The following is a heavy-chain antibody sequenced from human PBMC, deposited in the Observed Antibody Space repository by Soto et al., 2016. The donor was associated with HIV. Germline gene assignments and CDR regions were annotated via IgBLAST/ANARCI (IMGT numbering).Heavy chain of an antibody. D-gene: IGHD1-1*01. CDR2: INGDGSIT. Sequence: EVQLVESGGGLVQPGGSLRLSCAASGFTFSSYWMHWVRQAPGKGLVWVSRINGDGSITSYADSVKGRFTISRDNAKNTLYLQMNSLRAEDTAVYYCARGLIRQQRGASNWGQGPWSPSPQ. CDR3: ARGLIRQQRGASN. CDR1: GFTFSSYW. J-gene: IGHJ1*01. V-gene: IGHV3-74*01.